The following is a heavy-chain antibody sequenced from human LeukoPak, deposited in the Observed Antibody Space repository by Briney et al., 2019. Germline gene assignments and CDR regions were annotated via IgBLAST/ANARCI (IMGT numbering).Heavy chain of an antibody. J-gene: IGHJ5*02. V-gene: IGHV3-74*01. CDR2: INPDGATT. Sequence: GGSLRLSCAASGFTFSSYWMHWVRQAPGKGLVWVSRINPDGATTSYADSVKGRFTISRDNAKNTVDLQMNSLRGEDTAVYYCARDAGDCGGDCPRWFDPWGQGILVTASS. CDR3: ARDAGDCGGDCPRWFDP. CDR1: GFTFSSYW. D-gene: IGHD2-21*02.